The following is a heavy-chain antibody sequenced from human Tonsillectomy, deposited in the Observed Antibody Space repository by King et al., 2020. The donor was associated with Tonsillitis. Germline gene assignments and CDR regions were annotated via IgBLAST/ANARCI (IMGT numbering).Heavy chain of an antibody. V-gene: IGHV1-69*01. J-gene: IGHJ4*02. Sequence: VQLVQSGAEVKKPGSSVKVSCKASGGTFSSYAISWVRQAPGQGLEWMGGIIPIFGTANYAQKFQGRVTITADESTSTAYMGLSSLRSEDTAVYYCARGGNDYSNYPFDYWGQGTLVTVSS. D-gene: IGHD4-11*01. CDR2: IIPIFGTA. CDR1: GGTFSSYA. CDR3: ARGGNDYSNYPFDY.